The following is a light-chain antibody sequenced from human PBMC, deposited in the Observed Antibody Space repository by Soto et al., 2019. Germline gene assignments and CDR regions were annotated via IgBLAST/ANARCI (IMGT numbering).Light chain of an antibody. CDR2: EVS. Sequence: QSALTQPASVSGSPGQSITISCTGTSSDVGGYNFVSWYQHHPGKAPKFLIYEVSNRPSGVSNRFSGSKSGNTASLTISGLQAEDEADYYCSSYTSSSTHVIFGGGTQLTVL. CDR3: SSYTSSSTHVI. J-gene: IGLJ2*01. CDR1: SSDVGGYNF. V-gene: IGLV2-14*01.